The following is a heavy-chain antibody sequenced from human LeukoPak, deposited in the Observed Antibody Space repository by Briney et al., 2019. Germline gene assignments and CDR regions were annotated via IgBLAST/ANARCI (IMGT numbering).Heavy chain of an antibody. J-gene: IGHJ4*02. D-gene: IGHD3-10*01. CDR3: AKDGRGRYFDY. V-gene: IGHV3-30*02. CDR1: GFTFSSYG. Sequence: GGSLRLSCAASGFTFSSYGMYWVRQAPGKGLEWVAFIRYDGSNKYYADSVKGRFTISRDNSKNTLYLQMNSLRAEDTAVYYCAKDGRGRYFDYWGQGTLVTVSS. CDR2: IRYDGSNK.